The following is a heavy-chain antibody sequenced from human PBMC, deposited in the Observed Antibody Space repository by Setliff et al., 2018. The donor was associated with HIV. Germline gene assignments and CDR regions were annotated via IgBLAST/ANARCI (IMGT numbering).Heavy chain of an antibody. CDR3: ASRIYYYDSNNFLREEGFDP. CDR2: IYNSVTT. J-gene: IGHJ5*02. CDR1: GASISSNT. D-gene: IGHD3-22*01. Sequence: PSETLSLTCIVSGASISSNTWSWIRQAPGKGLQWTGFIYNSVTTNYNPSLKSRVTISLDTSKPQFSLKVKSVTAADTAVYYCASRIYYYDSNNFLREEGFDPWGQGTLVTVSS. V-gene: IGHV4-59*12.